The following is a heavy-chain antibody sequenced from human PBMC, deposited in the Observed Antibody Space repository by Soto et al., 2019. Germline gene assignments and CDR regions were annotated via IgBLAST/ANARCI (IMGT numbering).Heavy chain of an antibody. D-gene: IGHD3-10*01. V-gene: IGHV3-48*03. CDR3: ARDGSPGDYCYNKLPLHD. Sequence: SLRRSWLPSAFTLNSYEMNWVRQDPRQWLECVSWISTRGSTIYYAESVKGRITISRDNAKNSLYLQMKSLRADDTAVYYCARDGSPGDYCYNKLPLHDCGEGTTVTIYS. J-gene: IGHJ6*04. CDR1: AFTLNSYE. CDR2: ISTRGSTI.